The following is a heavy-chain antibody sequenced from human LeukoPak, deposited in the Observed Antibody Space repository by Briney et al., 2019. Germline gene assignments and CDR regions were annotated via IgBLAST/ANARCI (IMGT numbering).Heavy chain of an antibody. J-gene: IGHJ5*02. D-gene: IGHD4-23*01. Sequence: GGSLRLSCAASGFTFSSFSMNWVRQAPGKGLEWVSFITGSSSTIYYADSVKGRFTISRDNAKNSLDLQMNSLRAEDTAVYYCARETTVITDTAWFDPWGQGTLVTVAS. V-gene: IGHV3-48*04. CDR2: ITGSSSTI. CDR3: ARETTVITDTAWFDP. CDR1: GFTFSSFS.